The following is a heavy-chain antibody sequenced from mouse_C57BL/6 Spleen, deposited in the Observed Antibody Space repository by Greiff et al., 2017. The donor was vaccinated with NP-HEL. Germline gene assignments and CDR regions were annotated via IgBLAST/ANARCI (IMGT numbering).Heavy chain of an antibody. Sequence: EVMLVESGGDLVKPGGSLKLSCAASGFTFSSYGMSWVRQTPDKRLEWVATISSGGSYTYYPDSVKGRFTISRDNAKNTLYLQMSSLKSEDTAMYYCARQGLRPGFAYWGQGTLVTVSA. CDR1: GFTFSSYG. V-gene: IGHV5-6*02. CDR3: ARQGLRPGFAY. D-gene: IGHD1-2*01. CDR2: ISSGGSYT. J-gene: IGHJ3*01.